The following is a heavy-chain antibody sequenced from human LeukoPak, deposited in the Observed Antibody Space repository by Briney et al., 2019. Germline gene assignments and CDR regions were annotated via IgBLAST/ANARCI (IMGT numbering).Heavy chain of an antibody. Sequence: SETLSLTCAVYGGSFSGYYWSWIRQPPGKGLEWIGEINHSGSTNYNPSLKSRVTISVDTSKNQFSLKLSSVTAADTAVYYCARSVDTAMAFDYWGQGTLVTVSS. J-gene: IGHJ4*02. V-gene: IGHV4-34*01. D-gene: IGHD5-18*01. CDR1: GGSFSGYY. CDR2: INHSGST. CDR3: ARSVDTAMAFDY.